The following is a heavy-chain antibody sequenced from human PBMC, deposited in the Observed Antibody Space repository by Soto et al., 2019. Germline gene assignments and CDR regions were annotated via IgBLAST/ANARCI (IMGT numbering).Heavy chain of an antibody. CDR1: GYSFTSYW. CDR2: IYPGDSDT. D-gene: IGHD3-10*01. J-gene: IGHJ6*02. V-gene: IGHV5-51*01. CDR3: ARQPDYYGSGSYPPQEIYGMDV. Sequence: EVQLVQSGAEVKKPGESLKISCKGSGYSFTSYWIGWVRQMPGKGLEWMGIIYPGDSDTRYSPSFQGQVTISADKSISTAYLQWSSLKASDTAMYYCARQPDYYGSGSYPPQEIYGMDVWGQGTTVTVSS.